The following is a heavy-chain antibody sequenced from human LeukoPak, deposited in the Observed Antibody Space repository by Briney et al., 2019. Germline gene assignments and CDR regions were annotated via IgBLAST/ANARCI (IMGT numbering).Heavy chain of an antibody. CDR3: ARAKRNWAFDY. Sequence: GGSLRLSCAASGFTVSSNYMSWVRQAPGEGLGWVSVIYSGGSTYYADSVKGRFTIARDNSKNTLYLQMNSLRAEDTAVYYCARAKRNWAFDYWGQGTLVTVSS. D-gene: IGHD1-1*01. J-gene: IGHJ4*02. V-gene: IGHV3-53*01. CDR1: GFTVSSNY. CDR2: IYSGGST.